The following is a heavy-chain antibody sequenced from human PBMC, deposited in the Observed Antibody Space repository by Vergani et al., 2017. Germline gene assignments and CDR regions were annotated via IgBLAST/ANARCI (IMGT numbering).Heavy chain of an antibody. CDR1: GFTPRSYD. CDR3: VRVRWFGDEYMDV. CDR2: ISTAGDT. Sequence: EVQLVESGGGLMQPGGSLRLSGAASGFTPRSYDVHWVRQVTRKGLEWVSAISTAGDTYYSDSVKGRFTISRDNAKNSLYLQMNSLRAGDTAVYYCVRVRWFGDEYMDVWGKGTTVTVSS. J-gene: IGHJ6*04. V-gene: IGHV3-13*01. D-gene: IGHD3-10*01.